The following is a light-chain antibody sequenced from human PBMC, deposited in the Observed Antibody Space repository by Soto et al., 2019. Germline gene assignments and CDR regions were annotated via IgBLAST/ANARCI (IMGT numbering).Light chain of an antibody. CDR3: QQYGSTPLT. CDR1: QSVSSNY. J-gene: IGKJ4*01. Sequence: EIVLTQSPGTLSLSPGERATLSCRASQSVSSNYLAWYQQKSGQAPRLLIHGASSRDTSIPDRFSGSASGTDFTLTISRLEPEDFAVYYCQQYGSTPLTFGGGTKVEIK. V-gene: IGKV3-20*01. CDR2: GAS.